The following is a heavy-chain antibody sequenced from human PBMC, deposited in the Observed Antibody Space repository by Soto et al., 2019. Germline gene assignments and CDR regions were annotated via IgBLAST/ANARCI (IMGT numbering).Heavy chain of an antibody. CDR3: ARSEIIPGGCDS. CDR1: GYIFTSYA. Sequence: ASVKVSCKASGYIFTSYALHWVRQAPGQRLEWMGWINAGKGNTKYSQKFQGRVTITRDTSASVAYMELSSLASEDTAVYYCARSEIIPGGCDSWGQGTLVTVSS. CDR2: INAGKGNT. V-gene: IGHV1-3*01. D-gene: IGHD3-3*01. J-gene: IGHJ4*02.